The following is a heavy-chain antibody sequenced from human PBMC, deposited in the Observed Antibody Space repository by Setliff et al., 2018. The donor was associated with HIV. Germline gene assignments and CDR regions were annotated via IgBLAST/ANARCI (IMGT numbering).Heavy chain of an antibody. CDR3: ARVVITMVRGVISAWFDP. CDR1: GGSISSSTYY. CDR2: IYYSGST. Sequence: SETLSLTCTVSGGSISSSTYYWGWIRQPPGKGLEWIGTIYYSGSTYYNPSLKSRLTISVDTSKNQFSLKLSSVTAADTAVYYCARVVITMVRGVISAWFDPWGQGTLVTVSS. J-gene: IGHJ5*02. D-gene: IGHD3-10*01. V-gene: IGHV4-39*01.